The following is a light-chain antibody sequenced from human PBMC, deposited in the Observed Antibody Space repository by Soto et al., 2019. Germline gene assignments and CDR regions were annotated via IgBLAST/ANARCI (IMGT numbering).Light chain of an antibody. CDR1: EDISQY. Sequence: IQMTQLPSSLSASVGDRVTITFQASEDISQYLSWYQQKPGQAPKLLISETFTLETGVPSRFSGSGSGTEFTLTIRGLQPDDVATYYCQQYEDLPRTFGQGTRLAIK. CDR3: QQYEDLPRT. J-gene: IGKJ5*01. CDR2: ETF. V-gene: IGKV1-33*01.